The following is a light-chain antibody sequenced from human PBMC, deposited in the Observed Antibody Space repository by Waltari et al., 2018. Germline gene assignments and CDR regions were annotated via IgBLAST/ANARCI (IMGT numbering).Light chain of an antibody. J-gene: IGLJ3*02. CDR3: LLFDGDARV. CDR1: TGDVTSCPP. V-gene: IGLV7-43*01. Sequence: QTVVTQAPSLTVSPAGTVPLPCASITGDVTSCPPPNWPQQKPGQPPRLLIFSTSDKPSWTPARFSGSLLGGKAALTLSGVQPEDEADYYCLLFDGDARVFGGGTRLTVL. CDR2: STS.